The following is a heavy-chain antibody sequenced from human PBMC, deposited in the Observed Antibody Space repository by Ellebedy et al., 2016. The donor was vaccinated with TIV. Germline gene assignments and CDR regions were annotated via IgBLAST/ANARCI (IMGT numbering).Heavy chain of an antibody. CDR2: IKPSAGKT. Sequence: AASVKVSCKVFDYTFTSYAISWVRQAPGEGLEWLGWIKPSAGKTKIAQNFQGRVTFTADTATETAYMELWGLKSDDTAVYYCARDRGERWLLFDHWGQGTLVTVSS. J-gene: IGHJ4*02. CDR3: ARDRGERWLLFDH. D-gene: IGHD6-19*01. CDR1: DYTFTSYA. V-gene: IGHV1-18*01.